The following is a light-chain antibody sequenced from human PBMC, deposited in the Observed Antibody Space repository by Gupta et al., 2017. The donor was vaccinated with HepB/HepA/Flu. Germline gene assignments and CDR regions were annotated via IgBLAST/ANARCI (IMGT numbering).Light chain of an antibody. Sequence: EIVMTQSPATLSVSPAERVTLSCRASQSISSNLAWSQQKPGQAPTLLIYCTSTTATGIPARFSGSGSGTEFTLTISSLQSEDFAVYYCQQYNSWPPYTFGQGTKLEIK. J-gene: IGKJ2*01. CDR2: CTS. CDR3: QQYNSWPPYT. V-gene: IGKV3-15*01. CDR1: QSISSN.